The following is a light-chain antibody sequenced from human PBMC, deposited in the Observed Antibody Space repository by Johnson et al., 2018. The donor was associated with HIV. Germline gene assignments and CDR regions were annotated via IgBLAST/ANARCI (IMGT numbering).Light chain of an antibody. Sequence: QSVLTQPPSVSAAPGQKVTISCSGSSSNIGNNYVSWYQHLPGTAPKLLIYDNYKRPSGIPDRFSGPKSGTSATLGITALQTGDEAVYYCGTWDSSLSAFYVFGTGTKVTVL. J-gene: IGLJ1*01. CDR1: SSNIGNNY. V-gene: IGLV1-51*01. CDR3: GTWDSSLSAFYV. CDR2: DNY.